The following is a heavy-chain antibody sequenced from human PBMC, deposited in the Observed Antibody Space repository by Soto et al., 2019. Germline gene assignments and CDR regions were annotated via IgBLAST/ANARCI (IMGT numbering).Heavy chain of an antibody. CDR1: EYSFRIYW. Sequence: PGESLKISCQAFEYSFRIYWISGGRQTPGGGLEWMGRVDPNDSFATYSPSFEGHVSISVDKSTNIVYLQWRSLRASDTATYYCARHESGSGNSNFDFWGQGTPVTVSS. CDR2: VDPNDSFA. J-gene: IGHJ4*02. CDR3: ARHESGSGNSNFDF. D-gene: IGHD3-10*01. V-gene: IGHV5-10-1*01.